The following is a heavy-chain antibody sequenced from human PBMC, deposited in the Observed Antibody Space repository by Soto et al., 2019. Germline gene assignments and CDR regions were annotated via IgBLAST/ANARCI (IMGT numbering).Heavy chain of an antibody. CDR2: IYHSGST. CDR3: ARGTLSSIAARGFDP. V-gene: IGHV4-4*02. CDR1: GGSISSSNW. Sequence: QVQLQESGPGLVKPSGTLSLTCAVSGGSISSSNWWSWVRKPPGKGLKWIGEIYHSGSTNYNPSLQSRVTITVDKSKNQFSLKRSSVTAADTAVYYGARGTLSSIAARGFDPWGQGTLVTVSS. D-gene: IGHD6-6*01. J-gene: IGHJ5*02.